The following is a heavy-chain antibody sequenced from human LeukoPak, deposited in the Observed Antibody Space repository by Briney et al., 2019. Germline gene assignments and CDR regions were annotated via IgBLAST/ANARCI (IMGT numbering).Heavy chain of an antibody. Sequence: ASVKVSCKVSGYTLTELSMHWVRQAPGKGLEWMGGFDPEDGETIYAQKFQGRVTMTEGTSTDTAYMELSSLRSEDTAVYYCATRGYYYDSSGYYYFDYWGQGTLVTVSS. CDR1: GYTLTELS. CDR2: FDPEDGET. CDR3: ATRGYYYDSSGYYYFDY. V-gene: IGHV1-24*01. D-gene: IGHD3-22*01. J-gene: IGHJ4*02.